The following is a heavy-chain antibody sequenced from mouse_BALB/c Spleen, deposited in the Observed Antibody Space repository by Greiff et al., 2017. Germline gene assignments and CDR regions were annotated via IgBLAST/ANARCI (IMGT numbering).Heavy chain of an antibody. Sequence: VQLQQSGAELVRPGTSVKVSCKASGYAFTNYLIEWVKQRPGQGLEWIGVINPGSGGTNYNEKFKGKATLTADKFSSTAYMQLSSLTSDDSAVYFCARVTTAFYWYFDVWGAGTTVTVSS. CDR3: ARVTTAFYWYFDV. D-gene: IGHD1-2*01. CDR2: INPGSGGT. CDR1: GYAFTNYL. V-gene: IGHV1-54*01. J-gene: IGHJ1*01.